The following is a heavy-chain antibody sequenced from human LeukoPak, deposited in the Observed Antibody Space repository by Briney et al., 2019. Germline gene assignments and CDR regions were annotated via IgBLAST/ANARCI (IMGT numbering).Heavy chain of an antibody. V-gene: IGHV3-15*01. CDR3: TAMRSFGY. J-gene: IGHJ4*02. CDR1: GFTFSSAW. Sequence: GGSLRLSCEASGFTFSSAWMSWVRQAPGKGLEWVGLIKSKSDGGSTDYAAPVKGRFTFSRDDSKNTLYLQMDSLKTEDTAVYYCTAMRSFGYWGQGTLVTVSS. CDR2: IKSKSDGGST.